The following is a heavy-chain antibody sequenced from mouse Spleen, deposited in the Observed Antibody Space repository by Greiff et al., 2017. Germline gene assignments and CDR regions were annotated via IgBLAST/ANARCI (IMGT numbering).Heavy chain of an antibody. J-gene: IGHJ3*01. CDR3: ASITTVVASAPWFAY. CDR1: GYTFTDYY. V-gene: IGHV1-19*01. D-gene: IGHD1-1*01. Sequence: EVKLQESGPELVKPGASVKMSCKASGYTFTDYYMDWVKQSHGESFEWIGRVNPYNGGTSYNQKFKGKATLTVDKSSSTAYMELNSLTSEDSAVYYCASITTVVASAPWFAYWGQGTLVTVSA. CDR2: VNPYNGGT.